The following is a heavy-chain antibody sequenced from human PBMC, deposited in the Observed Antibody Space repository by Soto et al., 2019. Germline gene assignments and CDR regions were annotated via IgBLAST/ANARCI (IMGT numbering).Heavy chain of an antibody. V-gene: IGHV3-30-3*01. CDR1: GFTFSSYA. CDR3: ARDFGIDSSSFDY. CDR2: ISYDGSNK. J-gene: IGHJ4*02. Sequence: GGSLRLSCAASGFTFSSYAMHWVRQAPGKGLEWVAVISYDGSNKYYADSVKGRFTISRDNSKNTLYLQMNSLRAEDTAVYYCARDFGIDSSSFDYWGQGTLVTVSS. D-gene: IGHD6-6*01.